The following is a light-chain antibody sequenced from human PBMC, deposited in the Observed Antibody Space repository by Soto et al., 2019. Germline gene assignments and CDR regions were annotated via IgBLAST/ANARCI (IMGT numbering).Light chain of an antibody. CDR1: QGISNW. CDR3: QQANRFPLT. J-gene: IGKJ4*01. CDR2: SAS. V-gene: IGKV1-12*01. Sequence: DLPMTQSPSSVSASVGDRVTITCRASQGISNWLGWYKQKPGQAPKLVIYSASILQSGVPSRFSGSGSGTNFSLTISSLQPEDFASYFCQQANRFPLTCGAGTKV.